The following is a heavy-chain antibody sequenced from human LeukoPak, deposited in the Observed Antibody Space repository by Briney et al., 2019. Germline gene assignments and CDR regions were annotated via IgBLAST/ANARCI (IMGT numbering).Heavy chain of an antibody. CDR3: AKEYYDILTGYPESEFDY. D-gene: IGHD3-9*01. V-gene: IGHV3-23*01. CDR2: KSGSGGST. Sequence: GGSLRLSCAASGFTFSSYAMSWVRQAPGKGLEWVSDKSGSGGSTYYADSVKGRFTISRDNSKNTLYLQMNSLRAEDTAVYYCAKEYYDILTGYPESEFDYWGQGTLVTVSS. J-gene: IGHJ4*02. CDR1: GFTFSSYA.